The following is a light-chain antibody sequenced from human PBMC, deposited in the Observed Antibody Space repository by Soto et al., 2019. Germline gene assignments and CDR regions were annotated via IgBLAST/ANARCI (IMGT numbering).Light chain of an antibody. V-gene: IGKV3-15*01. CDR2: XXX. Sequence: EIVMTQSPATLSVSPGERATLSCRASQSVSSNLAWYQQKPXQXXXXLXXXXXXXATGIPHRFSGSGSGTEFTLTISSLQSEDFAVYYCQQYNNWPPGTFGQGTKV. J-gene: IGKJ1*01. CDR1: QSVSSN. CDR3: QQYNNWPPGT.